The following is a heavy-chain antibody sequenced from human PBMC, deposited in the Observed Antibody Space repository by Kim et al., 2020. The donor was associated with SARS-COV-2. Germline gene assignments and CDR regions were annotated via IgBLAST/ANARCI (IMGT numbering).Heavy chain of an antibody. CDR3: AKDQAPAGSYGMDV. J-gene: IGHJ6*02. Sequence: EDPVKGRLTITRENPENTLYLQMNSLRGEDTAVYYCAKDQAPAGSYGMDVWGHGTTVTVSS. V-gene: IGHV3-23*01. D-gene: IGHD6-13*01.